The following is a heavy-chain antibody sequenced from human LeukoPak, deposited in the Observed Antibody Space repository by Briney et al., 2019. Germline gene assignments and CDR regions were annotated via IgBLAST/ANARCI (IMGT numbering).Heavy chain of an antibody. Sequence: GGSLRLSCAASGFTFSSYWMSWVRQAPGKGLEWVADIKQDGSEKYYVDSVKGRFTSSRDNAKNSLYLQMNSLRAEDTAVYYGARDSCSGGSCYPRDDSDYWGQGTLVTVSS. D-gene: IGHD2-15*01. CDR2: IKQDGSEK. CDR1: GFTFSSYW. V-gene: IGHV3-7*01. CDR3: ARDSCSGGSCYPRDDSDY. J-gene: IGHJ4*02.